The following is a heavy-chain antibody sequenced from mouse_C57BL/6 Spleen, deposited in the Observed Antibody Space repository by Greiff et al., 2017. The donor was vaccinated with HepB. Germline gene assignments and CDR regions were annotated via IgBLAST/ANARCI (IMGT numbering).Heavy chain of an antibody. CDR1: GFNIKDDY. CDR2: IDPENGDT. V-gene: IGHV14-4*01. D-gene: IGHD1-1*01. J-gene: IGHJ3*01. Sequence: EVQLQQSGAELVRPGASVKLSCTASGFNIKDDYMHWVKQRPEQGLEWIGWIDPENGDTEYASKFQGKATITADTSSNTAYLQLSSLTSEDTAVYYCTTYGSSPLFAYWGQGTLVTVSA. CDR3: TTYGSSPLFAY.